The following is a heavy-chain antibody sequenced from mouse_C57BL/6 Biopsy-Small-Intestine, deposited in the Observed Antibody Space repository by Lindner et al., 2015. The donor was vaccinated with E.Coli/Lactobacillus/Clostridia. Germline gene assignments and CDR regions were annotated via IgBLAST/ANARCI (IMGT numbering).Heavy chain of an antibody. V-gene: IGHV1-82*01. CDR2: IYPGDGDT. D-gene: IGHD4-1*01. CDR1: GYAFSSSW. CDR3: ARDWDWWYFDV. J-gene: IGHJ1*03. Sequence: VQLQESGAELVKPGASVKISCKASGYAFSSSWMNWVKQRPGKGLEWIGRIYPGDGDTNYNGKFKGKATLTADKSSSTAYMQLSSLTSEDSAVYFCARDWDWWYFDVWGTGTTVTVSS.